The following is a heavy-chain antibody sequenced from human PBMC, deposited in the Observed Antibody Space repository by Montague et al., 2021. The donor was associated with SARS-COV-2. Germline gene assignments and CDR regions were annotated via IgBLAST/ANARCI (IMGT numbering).Heavy chain of an antibody. J-gene: IGHJ6*02. V-gene: IGHV3-23*03. CDR1: GFTFSSYA. CDR3: AKDELIDYGSGSDYYYYYGMDV. Sequence: SLRLSCAASGFTFSSYAMSWVRQAPGKGLEWVSVIYSGGSSTYYADSVKGRFTISRDNSKNTLYLQMSSLRAEDTAVYYCAKDELIDYGSGSDYYYYYGMDVWGQGTTVTVSS. CDR2: IYSGGSST. D-gene: IGHD3-10*01.